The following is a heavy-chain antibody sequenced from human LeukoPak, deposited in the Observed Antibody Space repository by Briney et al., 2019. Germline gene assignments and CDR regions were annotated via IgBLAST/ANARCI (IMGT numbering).Heavy chain of an antibody. CDR2: INHSGST. CDR3: VRHWRRISLIDY. D-gene: IGHD2/OR15-2a*01. CDR1: GGSFIGYD. V-gene: IGHV4-34*01. Sequence: SETLSLTCAVYGGSFIGYDWTWIRQPPGKGLEWIGEINHSGSTNYNPSLKSRVTISVDTSKNQFSLKLSSVTAADTAVYYCVRHWRRISLIDYWGQGTLVTVSS. J-gene: IGHJ4*02.